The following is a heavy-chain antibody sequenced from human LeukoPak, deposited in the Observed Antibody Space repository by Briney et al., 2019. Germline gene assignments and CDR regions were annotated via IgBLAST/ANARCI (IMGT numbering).Heavy chain of an antibody. J-gene: IGHJ4*02. CDR2: ISSSSSYI. Sequence: GGSLRLSCAASGFTVSSNYMSWVRQAPGKGLEWVSSISSSSSYIYYADSVKGRFTISRANAKNSLYLQMNSLRAEDTAVYYCARPQQYYYGSGSYYYFDYWGQGTLVTVSS. D-gene: IGHD3-10*01. CDR3: ARPQQYYYGSGSYYYFDY. V-gene: IGHV3-21*01. CDR1: GFTVSSNY.